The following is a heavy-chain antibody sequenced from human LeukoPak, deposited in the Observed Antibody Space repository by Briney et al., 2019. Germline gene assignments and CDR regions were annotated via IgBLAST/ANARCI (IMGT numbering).Heavy chain of an antibody. CDR3: ALNPRGYCSGGRCYIGS. D-gene: IGHD2-15*01. CDR1: GHSFTNYW. V-gene: IGHV5-51*01. Sequence: GESLKISCKGSGHSFTNYWIGWVRQMPGKGLEWMGIIYPGDSDTRYSPSFQGQVTISADKSISTAYLQWSSLKASDTAMYYCALNPRGYCSGGRCYIGSWGQGTLVTVSS. CDR2: IYPGDSDT. J-gene: IGHJ5*02.